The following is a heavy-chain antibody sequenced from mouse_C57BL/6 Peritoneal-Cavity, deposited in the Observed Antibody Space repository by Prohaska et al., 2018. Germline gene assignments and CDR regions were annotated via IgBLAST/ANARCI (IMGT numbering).Heavy chain of an antibody. CDR1: GYSITSGYY. V-gene: IGHV3-6*01. D-gene: IGHD6-1*01. CDR2: ISYDGSN. CDR3: AREGSLPWFAY. Sequence: DVQLQESGPGLVKPSQSLSLTCSVTGYSITSGYYWNWIRQFPGNKLEWMGYISYDGSNNYNPSLKNRISITRDTSKNQFFLKLNSVTTEDTATYYCAREGSLPWFAYWGQGTLVTVSA. J-gene: IGHJ3*01.